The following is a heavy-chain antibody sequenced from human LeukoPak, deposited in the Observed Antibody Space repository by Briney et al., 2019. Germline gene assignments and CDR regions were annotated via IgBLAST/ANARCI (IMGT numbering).Heavy chain of an antibody. D-gene: IGHD2-21*02. CDR1: GGTFSSYA. CDR2: IIPIFGTA. Sequence: SVTVSCKASGGTFSSYAISWVRQAPGQGLEWMGGIIPIFGTANYAQKFQGRVTITADESTSTAYMELSSLRSEDTAVYYCARVRGAYCGGDCYHFDYWGQGTLVTVSS. J-gene: IGHJ4*02. CDR3: ARVRGAYCGGDCYHFDY. V-gene: IGHV1-69*13.